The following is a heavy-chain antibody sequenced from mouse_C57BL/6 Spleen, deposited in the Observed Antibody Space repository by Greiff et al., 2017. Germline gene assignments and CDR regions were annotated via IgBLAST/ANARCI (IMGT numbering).Heavy chain of an antibody. CDR2: LHPNSGST. CDR3: ARRDYGSSGFAY. CDR1: GYTFTSYW. J-gene: IGHJ3*01. V-gene: IGHV1-64*01. D-gene: IGHD1-1*01. Sequence: QVQLQQPGAELVKPGASVKLSCKASGYTFTSYWMHWVKQRPGQGLEWIGMLHPNSGSTNYNEKFKSKATLTVDKSSSTAYMQLSSLTSEDSAVYDCARRDYGSSGFAYWGQGTLVTVSA.